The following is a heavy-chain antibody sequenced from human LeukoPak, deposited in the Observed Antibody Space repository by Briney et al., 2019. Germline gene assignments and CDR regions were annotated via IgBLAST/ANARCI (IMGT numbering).Heavy chain of an antibody. CDR2: ISAYNGNT. CDR1: GYTFTSYG. V-gene: IGHV1-18*01. CDR3: ARDPRQLRVFDP. J-gene: IGHJ5*02. Sequence: ASVKVSCKASGYTFTSYGISWVRQPPGQGLEWMGWISAYNGNTNYAQKLQGRVTMTTDTSTSTAYMELKSLRSDDTAVYYCARDPRQLRVFDPWGQGTLVTVSS. D-gene: IGHD5-18*01.